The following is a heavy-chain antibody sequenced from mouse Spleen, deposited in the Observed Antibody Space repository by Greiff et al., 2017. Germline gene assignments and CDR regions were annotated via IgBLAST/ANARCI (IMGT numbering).Heavy chain of an antibody. Sequence: VQLQESGAELAKPGASVKLSCKASGYTFTSYWMPWVKQRPGQGLEWIGYINPSSGYTKYKQKFKDKATLTADNSSSTAYMQLSSLTYEDSAVYYCARSDYGSSRYAMDYWGQGTSVTVSS. V-gene: IGHV1-7*01. CDR1: GYTFTSYW. D-gene: IGHD1-1*01. CDR3: ARSDYGSSRYAMDY. J-gene: IGHJ4*01. CDR2: INPSSGYT.